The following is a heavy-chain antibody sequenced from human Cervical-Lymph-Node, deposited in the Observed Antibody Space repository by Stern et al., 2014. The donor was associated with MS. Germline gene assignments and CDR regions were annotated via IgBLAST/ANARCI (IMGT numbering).Heavy chain of an antibody. CDR2: IYYMWST. CDR1: GGSISSYY. J-gene: IGHJ4*02. D-gene: IGHD6-19*01. Sequence: QVQLQESGPGLVKPSETLSLTCTVSGGSISSYYWNWIRQPPGKGLEWIGYIYYMWSTNYNPSLNSRVRMSVDRTKNQFSLKLSSVTAADTAMYYCARSPSSGWEYYFDYWGQGTLVTVSS. V-gene: IGHV4-59*01. CDR3: ARSPSSGWEYYFDY.